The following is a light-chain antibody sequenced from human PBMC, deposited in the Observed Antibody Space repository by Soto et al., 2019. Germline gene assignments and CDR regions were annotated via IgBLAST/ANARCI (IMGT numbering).Light chain of an antibody. CDR2: KAS. CDR3: QQYNSYPWT. Sequence: DIQMTQSPSTLSASVGHRVTITCRASQSISSWLAWYQQKPGKAPKLLIYKASSLESGVPSRFSGSGSGTEFTLTISSLQPDDFATYYCQQYNSYPWTFGQGTKV. CDR1: QSISSW. J-gene: IGKJ1*01. V-gene: IGKV1-5*03.